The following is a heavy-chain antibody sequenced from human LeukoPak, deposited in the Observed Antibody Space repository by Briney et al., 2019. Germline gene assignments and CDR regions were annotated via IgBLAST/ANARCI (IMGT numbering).Heavy chain of an antibody. D-gene: IGHD3-3*01. V-gene: IGHV3-23*01. CDR2: ISGSGGST. CDR3: AKAPDDDSCSAMLDP. Sequence: GGSLRLSCAASGFTFSSYAMSWVRQAPGKGLEWVSGISGSGGSTFYADSVKGRFTISRDNSKNTLYLQMNSLRADDTAVYYCAKAPDDDSCSAMLDPWGQGTLVTVSS. J-gene: IGHJ5*02. CDR1: GFTFSSYA.